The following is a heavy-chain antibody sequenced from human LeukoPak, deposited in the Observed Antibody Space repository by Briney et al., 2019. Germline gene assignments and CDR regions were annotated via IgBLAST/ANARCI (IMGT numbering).Heavy chain of an antibody. V-gene: IGHV3-66*01. CDR2: MYSGGGT. CDR1: GFTVSGNY. CDR3: ARGGGDYYDSSGSYHMGYYFEF. J-gene: IGHJ4*02. D-gene: IGHD3-22*01. Sequence: GGSLRLSCAASGFTVSGNYMNWVRQAPKKGLEWVSVMYSGGGTYYADSVKGRFNISRDNSKNQLYLQMNSLRDEDTAVYYCARGGGDYYDSSGSYHMGYYFEFWGQGPLVTVSS.